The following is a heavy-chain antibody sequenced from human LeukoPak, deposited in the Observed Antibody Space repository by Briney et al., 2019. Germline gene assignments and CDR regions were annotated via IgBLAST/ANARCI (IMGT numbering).Heavy chain of an antibody. Sequence: PSETLSLTCTVSGGSISSGDYYWGGIRKSPGKGLDWIGYIYYSGSTYYNPSLKSRVSISVHTSKNQFSLELNSVTAADTAVYYCARGGDYYGSAYYFDDWGQGTLVTVSS. J-gene: IGHJ4*02. V-gene: IGHV4-30-4*01. CDR3: ARGGDYYGSAYYFDD. CDR1: GGSISSGDYY. CDR2: IYYSGST. D-gene: IGHD3-10*01.